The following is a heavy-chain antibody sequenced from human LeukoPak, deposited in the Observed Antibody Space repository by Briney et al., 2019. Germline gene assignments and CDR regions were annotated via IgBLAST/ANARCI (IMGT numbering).Heavy chain of an antibody. Sequence: GGSLRLSCAASGFTFSSYSMNWVRQAPGKGLEWVSSISSSSSYIYYADSVEGRFTISRDNAKNSLYLQMNSLRAEDTAVYYCAKGEVVPAAIYGMDVWGQGTTVTVS. CDR1: GFTFSSYS. CDR3: AKGEVVPAAIYGMDV. CDR2: ISSSSSYI. D-gene: IGHD2-2*02. V-gene: IGHV3-21*04. J-gene: IGHJ6*02.